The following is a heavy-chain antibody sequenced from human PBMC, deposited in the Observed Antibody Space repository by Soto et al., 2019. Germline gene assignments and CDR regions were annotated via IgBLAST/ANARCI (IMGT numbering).Heavy chain of an antibody. CDR1: GYTFTSYY. Sequence: ASVKVSCKASGYTFTSYYMHWVRQAPGQGLEWMGIINPSGGSTSYAQKFQGRVTMTRDTSTSTVYMELSSLRSEDTAVYYCALGKGPPEQLVLWDYYYYGMDVWGQGTTVTVSS. CDR3: ALGKGPPEQLVLWDYYYYGMDV. V-gene: IGHV1-46*01. J-gene: IGHJ6*02. D-gene: IGHD6-13*01. CDR2: INPSGGST.